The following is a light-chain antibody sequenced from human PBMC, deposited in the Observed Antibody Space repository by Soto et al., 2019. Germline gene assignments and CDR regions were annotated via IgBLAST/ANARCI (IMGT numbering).Light chain of an antibody. CDR1: QGIGVR. CDR2: SAS. V-gene: IGKV1-12*01. J-gene: IGKJ1*01. CDR3: LQVNSFPRT. Sequence: IQMTQSPSSLSASIGDRVTITCRASQGIGVRLAWFQQKPGKAPQYLIQSASTLASGVPSRFSGSGSGTDFILTINNLLPEDVATYYCLQVNSFPRTFGQGTKVDIK.